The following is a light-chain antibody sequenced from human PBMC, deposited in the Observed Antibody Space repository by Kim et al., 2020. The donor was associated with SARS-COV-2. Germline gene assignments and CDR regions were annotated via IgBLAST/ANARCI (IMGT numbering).Light chain of an antibody. CDR1: QSVLYSSNNKNF. V-gene: IGKV4-1*01. CDR3: QQYYSNLS. J-gene: IGKJ4*01. CDR2: WAS. Sequence: DIVMTQSPDSLAGSLGERATINCKSSQSVLYSSNNKNFLAWYQQKPGQHPKLLIYWASTRESGVPDRFSGSGSGTDFTLTISSLQAEDVAVYYCQQYYSNLSFGGGTKVDIK.